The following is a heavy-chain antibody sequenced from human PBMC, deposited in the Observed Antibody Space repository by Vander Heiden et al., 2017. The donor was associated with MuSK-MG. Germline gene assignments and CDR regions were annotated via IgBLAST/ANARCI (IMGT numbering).Heavy chain of an antibody. V-gene: IGHV3-23*01. D-gene: IGHD3-10*01. CDR3: TKEWRHDSGSYCDY. J-gene: IGHJ4*02. CDR2: ISGSGGST. CDR1: GFPFSSYA. Sequence: EVQLLESGGGLVQPGGSLRLSCAASGFPFSSYAMSWVRQAPGKGLEWVSAISGSGGSTYYADSVKGRFTISRDNSKNTLYLQMNSLRAEDTAVYYCTKEWRHDSGSYCDYWGQGTLVTVSS.